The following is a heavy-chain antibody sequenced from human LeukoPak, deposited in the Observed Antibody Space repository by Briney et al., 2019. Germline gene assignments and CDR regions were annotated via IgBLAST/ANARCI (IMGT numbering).Heavy chain of an antibody. Sequence: ASVKVSCKASGYTFTSYYMHWVRQAPGQGLEWMGIINPSGGSTSYAQKFQGRVTMTRDMSTSTVYMELSSLRSEDTAVYYCARVRYYDSSGYGGDPFHYWGQGTLVTVSS. V-gene: IGHV1-46*01. J-gene: IGHJ4*02. D-gene: IGHD3-22*01. CDR1: GYTFTSYY. CDR2: INPSGGST. CDR3: ARVRYYDSSGYGGDPFHY.